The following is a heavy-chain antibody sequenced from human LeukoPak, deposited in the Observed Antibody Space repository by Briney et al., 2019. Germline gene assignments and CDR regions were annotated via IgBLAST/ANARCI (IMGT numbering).Heavy chain of an antibody. V-gene: IGHV4-34*01. Sequence: SETLSLTCAVYGGSFSGYYWSWIRQPPGKGLEWIGEINHSGSTNYNPSLKSRVTISVDTSKNQFSLKLSSMTAADTAVYYCARFRSGYDWDYWGQGTLVTVSS. CDR3: ARFRSGYDWDY. CDR2: INHSGST. CDR1: GGSFSGYY. D-gene: IGHD5-12*01. J-gene: IGHJ4*02.